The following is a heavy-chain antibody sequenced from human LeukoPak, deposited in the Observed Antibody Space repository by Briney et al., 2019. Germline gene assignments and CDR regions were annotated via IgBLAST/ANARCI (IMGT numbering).Heavy chain of an antibody. CDR1: GYSFTNYW. CDR3: ARHGCSSSSCYAGGRYYYYGMDV. D-gene: IGHD2-2*01. J-gene: IGHJ6*02. CDR2: IYPGDSDT. Sequence: GESLKISCKGSGYSFTNYWIGWVRQMPGKGLEWMGIIYPGDSDTRYSPSFQGQVTISADKSISTAYLQWSSLKASDTAMYYCARHGCSSSSCYAGGRYYYYGMDVWGQGTTVTVSS. V-gene: IGHV5-51*01.